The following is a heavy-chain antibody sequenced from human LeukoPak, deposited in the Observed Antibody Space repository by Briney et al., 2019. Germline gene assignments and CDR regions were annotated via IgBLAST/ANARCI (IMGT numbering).Heavy chain of an antibody. J-gene: IGHJ4*02. CDR2: IRYDGSNK. V-gene: IGHV3-30*02. CDR1: GFTFSSYG. CDR3: AKDQHQYLVVVIASDYFDY. D-gene: IGHD2-21*01. Sequence: GGSLRLSCAASGFTFSSYGMHWVRQAPGKGLEWVPFIRYDGSNKYYADSVKGRFTISRDNSKNTLYLQMNSLRAEDTAVYYCAKDQHQYLVVVIASDYFDYWGQGTLVTVSS.